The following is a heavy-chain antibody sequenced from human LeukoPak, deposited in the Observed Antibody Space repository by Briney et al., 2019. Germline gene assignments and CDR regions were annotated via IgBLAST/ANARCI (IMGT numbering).Heavy chain of an antibody. CDR1: GFTFSSYW. J-gene: IGHJ3*01. V-gene: IGHV3-30*18. CDR2: ISYDGSNK. D-gene: IGHD6-13*01. CDR3: AKDRFSSSGYPPDALDV. Sequence: GGSLRLSCAASGFTFSSYWMHWVRQAPGKGLEWVAVISYDGSNKYHADSVRGRFIISRDNSMNTLYLQMNGLRAEDTALYYCAKDRFSSSGYPPDALDVWGQGTMLTVSS.